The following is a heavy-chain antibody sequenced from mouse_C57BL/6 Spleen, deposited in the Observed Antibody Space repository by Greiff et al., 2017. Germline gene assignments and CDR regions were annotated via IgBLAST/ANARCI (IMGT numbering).Heavy chain of an antibody. V-gene: IGHV5-12*01. D-gene: IGHD1-1*01. J-gene: IGHJ3*01. Sequence: EVKVVESGGGLVQPGGSLKLSCAASGFTFSDYYMYWVRQTPEKRLEWVAYISNGGGSTYYPDTVKGRFTISRDNAKNTLYLQMSRLKSEDTAMYDCESPYYCGTPFAYWGQGTLVTVSA. CDR1: GFTFSDYY. CDR2: ISNGGGST. CDR3: ESPYYCGTPFAY.